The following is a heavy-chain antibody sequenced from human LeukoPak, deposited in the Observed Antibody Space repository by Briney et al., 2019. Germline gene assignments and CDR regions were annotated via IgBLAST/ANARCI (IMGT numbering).Heavy chain of an antibody. CDR3: GRHSGSYAFDY. Sequence: ASVNVSCKTSGYRFTRYGISWVRQAPGQGLDWMGWVSTYNDKKDYAQKFQGRVIMTTDKSTTTAFMEPGSRRSDDTAVFFFGRHSGSYAFDYWGQGTLVTVSS. J-gene: IGHJ4*02. V-gene: IGHV1-18*01. CDR2: VSTYNDKK. D-gene: IGHD1-26*01. CDR1: GYRFTRYG.